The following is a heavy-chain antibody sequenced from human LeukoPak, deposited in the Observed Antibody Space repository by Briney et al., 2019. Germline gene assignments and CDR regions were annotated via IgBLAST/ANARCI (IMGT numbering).Heavy chain of an antibody. V-gene: IGHV4-31*03. D-gene: IGHD4-17*01. CDR3: ARVSFTYGPLDS. Sequence: SETLSLTCNVSRGSISSGGHYWSWIRQRPGKGLEWMGYTYFTGSTYYNPSLQSRLIISADTSMTQFSLRLRSVTAADTAVYYCARVSFTYGPLDSWGPGILVTVSS. CDR1: RGSISSGGHY. CDR2: TYFTGST. J-gene: IGHJ4*02.